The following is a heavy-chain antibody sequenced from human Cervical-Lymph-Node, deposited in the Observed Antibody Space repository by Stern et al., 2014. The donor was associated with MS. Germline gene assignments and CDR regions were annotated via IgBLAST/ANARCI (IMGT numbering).Heavy chain of an antibody. D-gene: IGHD6-19*01. CDR1: GYTFTSNK. V-gene: IGHV1-46*01. Sequence: QVQLVQSGAEVKKPGASVTVSCKAFGYTFTSNKMHWVRQAPGQGLEWMAIINPGGGSTRYAQKFQGRVTMTRDTSTSTVYMELTSLSSDDTAVYSCARDNGGWSVDSWGQGTLVIVSS. CDR2: INPGGGST. J-gene: IGHJ4*02. CDR3: ARDNGGWSVDS.